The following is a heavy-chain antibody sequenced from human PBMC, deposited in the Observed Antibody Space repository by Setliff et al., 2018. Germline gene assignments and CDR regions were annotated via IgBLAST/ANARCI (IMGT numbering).Heavy chain of an antibody. CDR3: AREVAGTYHYFDP. J-gene: IGHJ5*02. V-gene: IGHV4-61*02. CDR1: GGSVSGGSYY. Sequence: PSETLSLTCTVSGGSVSGGSYYWSWIRQPAGKGLEWIGRIYTSGSTNYNPSLKSRVAISVDTSKNQFSLRLSSVTAADTAVYYCAREVAGTYHYFDPWGQGTLVTVSS. D-gene: IGHD6-19*01. CDR2: IYTSGST.